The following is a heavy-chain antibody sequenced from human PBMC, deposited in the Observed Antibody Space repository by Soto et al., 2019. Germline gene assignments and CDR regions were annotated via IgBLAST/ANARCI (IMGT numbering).Heavy chain of an antibody. Sequence: SETLSLTCTVSGGSISHHYWSWIRQPAGTRLEWIGRMYVTGTTNYNPSLKNRVSMSIDTSKNQFSLKLSSVTAADTAVYYCARDGGYHGYEEGNPFDIWGQGAMVTVSS. D-gene: IGHD5-12*01. CDR3: ARDGGYHGYEEGNPFDI. CDR1: GGSISHHY. V-gene: IGHV4-4*07. J-gene: IGHJ3*02. CDR2: MYVTGTT.